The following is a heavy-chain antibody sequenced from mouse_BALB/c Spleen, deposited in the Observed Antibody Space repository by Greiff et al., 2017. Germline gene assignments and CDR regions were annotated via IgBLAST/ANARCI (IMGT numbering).Heavy chain of an antibody. Sequence: VQLQQSGPELVKPGASVKISCKASGYSFTGYFMNWVMQSHGKSLEWIGRINPYNGDTFYNQKFKGKATLTVDKSSSTAHMELRSLASEDSAVYYCARFSGNYGDWFAYWGQGTLVTVSA. CDR2: INPYNGDT. J-gene: IGHJ3*01. D-gene: IGHD2-1*01. CDR3: ARFSGNYGDWFAY. CDR1: GYSFTGYF. V-gene: IGHV1-20*02.